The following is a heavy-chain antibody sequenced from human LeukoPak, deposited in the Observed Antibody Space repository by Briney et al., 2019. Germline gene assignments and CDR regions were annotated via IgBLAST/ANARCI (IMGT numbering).Heavy chain of an antibody. D-gene: IGHD3-10*01. CDR3: ARRTVRGPHNWFDP. V-gene: IGHV4-31*03. Sequence: SETLSLTCTVSGGSISSGGYYWSWIRQHPGKGLEWIGYIYYSGSTYYNPSLKSRVTISVDTSNNQFSLKLSSVTAAATAVYYCARRTVRGPHNWFDPWGQGTLVTVSS. J-gene: IGHJ5*02. CDR2: IYYSGST. CDR1: GGSISSGGYY.